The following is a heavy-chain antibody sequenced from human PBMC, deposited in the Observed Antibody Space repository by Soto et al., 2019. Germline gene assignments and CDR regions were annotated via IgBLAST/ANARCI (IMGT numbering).Heavy chain of an antibody. Sequence: GGSLRLSCAASGFTFSSYGMHWVRQAPGKGLEWVAVISYDGSNKYYADSVKGRFTISRDNSKNTLYLQMNSLRAEDTAVYYCAKDAIVLMVYAISPPYFDYWGQGTLVTVSS. CDR1: GFTFSSYG. V-gene: IGHV3-30*18. J-gene: IGHJ4*02. D-gene: IGHD2-8*01. CDR3: AKDAIVLMVYAISPPYFDY. CDR2: ISYDGSNK.